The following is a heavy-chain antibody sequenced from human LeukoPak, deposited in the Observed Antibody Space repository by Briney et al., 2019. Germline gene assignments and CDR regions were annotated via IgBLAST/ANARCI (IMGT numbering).Heavy chain of an antibody. J-gene: IGHJ4*02. CDR3: ARRQDGHDY. V-gene: IGHV4-61*02. CDR2: IYTTGIT. CDR1: GVSIANTFYY. Sequence: SETLSLTCTVSGVSIANTFYYWNWLRQPAGKGLEWIGRIYTTGITDYIPSLTRRVTISLDTARNQCSLKLSSVTAADTAVYYCARRQDGHDYWGQGTLVTVSS.